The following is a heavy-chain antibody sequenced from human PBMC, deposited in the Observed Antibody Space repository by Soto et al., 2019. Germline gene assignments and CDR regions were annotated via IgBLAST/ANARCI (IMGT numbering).Heavy chain of an antibody. J-gene: IGHJ5*02. V-gene: IGHV3-48*03. Sequence: GGSLRLSCATSGFTFSTYEMNWVRQAPGKGLEWVSYIGSRHDAIYYADSVKGRFTISRDNAKSSLYLQMSSLRVEDSAVYYCARETSGCNPLGPWGQGTLITVSS. CDR1: GFTFSTYE. D-gene: IGHD2-15*01. CDR3: ARETSGCNPLGP. CDR2: IGSRHDAI.